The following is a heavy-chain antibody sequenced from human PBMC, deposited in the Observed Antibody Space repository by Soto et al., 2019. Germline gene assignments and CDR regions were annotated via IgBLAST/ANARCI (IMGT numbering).Heavy chain of an antibody. CDR2: IFYSGST. D-gene: IGHD6-13*01. V-gene: IGHV4-31*03. J-gene: IGHJ4*02. Sequence: QVQLQESGPGLVKPSQTLSLICTVSGVSINSGGYYWNWIRQHPGKGLEWIGYIFYSGSTYYNPFLRSRVTISADTSENQFSLNLSSGTAADTAVYFCVRGYRQSGYSSSWVFDDWGQGTLVNVSS. CDR1: GVSINSGGYY. CDR3: VRGYRQSGYSSSWVFDD.